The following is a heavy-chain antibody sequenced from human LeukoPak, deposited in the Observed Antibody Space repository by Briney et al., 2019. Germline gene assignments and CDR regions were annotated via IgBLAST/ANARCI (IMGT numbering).Heavy chain of an antibody. Sequence: GGSLRLSCAASGFTFNSYAMHWVRQAPGRGLEWVAFIRYDGSNKYYADSVKGRFTISRDNSKNTLYLQMNSLRAEDTAVYYCAKRRSSWYHRDAFDIWGQGTMVTVSS. V-gene: IGHV3-30*02. CDR2: IRYDGSNK. D-gene: IGHD6-13*01. CDR1: GFTFNSYA. CDR3: AKRRSSWYHRDAFDI. J-gene: IGHJ3*02.